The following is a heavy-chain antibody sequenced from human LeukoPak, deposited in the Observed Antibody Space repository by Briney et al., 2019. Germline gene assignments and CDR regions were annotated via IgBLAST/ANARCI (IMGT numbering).Heavy chain of an antibody. Sequence: PGGSLRLSCAASGFTFSSYAMSWVRQAPGKGLEWVSAISGSGGSTYYADSVKGRFTISRDKSKNTLYLQMNSLRAEETAVYYCAKGGGYYGSGSYYIDYWGQGTLVTVSS. CDR3: AKGGGYYGSGSYYIDY. CDR1: GFTFSSYA. J-gene: IGHJ4*02. CDR2: ISGSGGST. D-gene: IGHD3-10*01. V-gene: IGHV3-23*01.